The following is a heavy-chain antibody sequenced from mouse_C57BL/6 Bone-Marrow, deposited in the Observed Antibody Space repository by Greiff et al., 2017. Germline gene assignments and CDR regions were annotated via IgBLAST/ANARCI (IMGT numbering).Heavy chain of an antibody. CDR2: ISNLAYSI. D-gene: IGHD4-1*01. CDR1: GFTFSDYG. V-gene: IGHV5-15*04. CDR3: ARRKTGRGYFDY. J-gene: IGHJ2*01. Sequence: EVMLVESGGGLVQPGGSLKLSCAASGFTFSDYGMAWVRQAPRKGPEWVAFISNLAYSIYYADTVTGRFTISRENAKNTLYLEMSSLRSEDTAMYYCARRKTGRGYFDYWGQGTTLTVSS.